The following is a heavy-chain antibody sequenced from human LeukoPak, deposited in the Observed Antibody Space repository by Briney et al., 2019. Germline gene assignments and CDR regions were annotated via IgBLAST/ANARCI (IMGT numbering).Heavy chain of an antibody. CDR2: ISYTGNT. CDR1: GGPISSRDYY. V-gene: IGHV4-39*02. J-gene: IGHJ6*03. Sequence: SETLSLTCSVSGGPISSRDYYWGWIRQPPGKGLEWIGRISYTGNTYYTPSPKSRVTISVDTSNNLFSLRLSSVTAGDTAVYYCARLTHSYYVDSSAYYPYYYMDVWGKGTTVTVSS. CDR3: ARLTHSYYVDSSAYYPYYYMDV. D-gene: IGHD3-22*01.